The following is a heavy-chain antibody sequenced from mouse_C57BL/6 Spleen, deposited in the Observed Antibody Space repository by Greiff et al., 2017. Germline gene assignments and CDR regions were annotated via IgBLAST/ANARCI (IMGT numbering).Heavy chain of an antibody. Sequence: VQLQQSGAELVRPGASVKLSCKASGYTFTDYYINWVKQRPGQGLEWIARIYPGSGNTYYNEKFKGKATLTAEKSSSTAYMQLSSLTSEDSAVYFCARLITTVVASYYFDYWGQGTTLTVSS. CDR1: GYTFTDYY. V-gene: IGHV1-76*01. J-gene: IGHJ2*01. CDR3: ARLITTVVASYYFDY. CDR2: IYPGSGNT. D-gene: IGHD1-1*01.